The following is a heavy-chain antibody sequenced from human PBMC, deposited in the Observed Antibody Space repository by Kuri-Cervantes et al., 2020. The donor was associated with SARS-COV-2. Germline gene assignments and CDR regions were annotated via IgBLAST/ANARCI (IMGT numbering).Heavy chain of an antibody. V-gene: IGHV3-30*18. CDR1: GFTFRSSG. CDR2: LSNDGAHE. D-gene: IGHD3-3*01. Sequence: GGSLRLSCAASGFTFRSSGMHWVRQAPGKGLEWVALLSNDGAHEYYADSVKGRFTISRDNFKNTLFLQMNSLRSEDTDMYYCAKGGDFWSGFTYFDSCGQGTLVTVSS. CDR3: AKGGDFWSGFTYFDS. J-gene: IGHJ4*02.